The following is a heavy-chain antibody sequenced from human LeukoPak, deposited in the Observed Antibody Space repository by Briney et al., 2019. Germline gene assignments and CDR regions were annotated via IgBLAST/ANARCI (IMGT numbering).Heavy chain of an antibody. Sequence: GESLKISCKGSGYSFTSYWSGWGRQMPGKGLEWMGIIYPGDSDTRYSPSFQGQVTISAAKSISTAYLQWRSLKASDTVMYYCEGRLWIQLSSCWDYCGQGNLVPVSS. J-gene: IGHJ4*02. CDR3: EGRLWIQLSSCWDY. CDR1: GYSFTSYW. V-gene: IGHV5-51*01. CDR2: IYPGDSDT. D-gene: IGHD5-18*01.